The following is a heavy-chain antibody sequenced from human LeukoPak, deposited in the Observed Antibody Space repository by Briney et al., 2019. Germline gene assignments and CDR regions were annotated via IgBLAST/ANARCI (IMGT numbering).Heavy chain of an antibody. CDR2: IYTSGST. CDR3: ARQMVGSYLYSFDY. V-gene: IGHV4-4*09. J-gene: IGHJ4*02. CDR1: GGSISSYY. Sequence: SETLSLTCTVSGGSISSYYWSWIRQPPGKGLEWIGYIYTSGSTNYNPSLKSRVTISVDTSKNQFSLKLSSVTAADTAVYYCARQMVGSYLYSFDYWGQGTLVTVSS. D-gene: IGHD1-26*01.